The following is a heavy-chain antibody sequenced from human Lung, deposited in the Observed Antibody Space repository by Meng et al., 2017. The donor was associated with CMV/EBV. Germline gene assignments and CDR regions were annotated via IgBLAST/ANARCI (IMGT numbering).Heavy chain of an antibody. J-gene: IGHJ4*02. CDR3: TRKRFDYGDYGLDY. CDR2: INNVESRK. D-gene: IGHD4-17*01. Sequence: SCAASGFTFSRYWMHWARQAPGKGLVWVSRINNVESRKAYADSVKGRFTISGDSAKNTLYLQMNSLRAEGTAVYYCTRKRFDYGDYGLDYWGQGTLVTVSS. V-gene: IGHV3-74*01. CDR1: GFTFSRYW.